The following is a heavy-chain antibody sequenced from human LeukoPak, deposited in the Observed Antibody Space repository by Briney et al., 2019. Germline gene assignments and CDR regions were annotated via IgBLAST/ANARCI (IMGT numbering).Heavy chain of an antibody. CDR3: ARGQIYGMDV. Sequence: SQTLSLTCTVSGGSITSYYWTWIRQPPGKGLEWFGYISYSGSTNYKPSLKSRVTMSLDTSKNQVSLNLSSVTAADTAVYYCARGQIYGMDVWGQGTRVTVS. J-gene: IGHJ6*02. CDR1: GGSITSYY. V-gene: IGHV4-59*08. CDR2: ISYSGST.